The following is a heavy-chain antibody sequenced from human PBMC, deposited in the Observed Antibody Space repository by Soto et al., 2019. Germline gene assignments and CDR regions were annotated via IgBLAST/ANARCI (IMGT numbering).Heavy chain of an antibody. CDR2: ISAYNGNT. CDR3: ARVQESGYPKYYGMDV. J-gene: IGHJ6*02. Sequence: SVKVSCKASGYTFTRYGISWVRQAPGQGLEWVGWISAYNGNTNYAQKLQGRVTMTTDTSTSTAYMELRSLRSDDTAVYYCARVQESGYPKYYGMDVWGQGTTVTVSS. CDR1: GYTFTRYG. V-gene: IGHV1-18*01. D-gene: IGHD3-22*01.